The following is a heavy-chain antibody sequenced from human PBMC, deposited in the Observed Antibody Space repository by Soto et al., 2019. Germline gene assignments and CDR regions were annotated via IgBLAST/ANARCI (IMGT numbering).Heavy chain of an antibody. CDR1: GYTFTSYG. CDR3: AGNLGIIAGAASGWFDP. J-gene: IGHJ5*02. D-gene: IGHD6-19*01. V-gene: IGHV1-18*01. CDR2: ISAYNGNT. Sequence: ASVKVSCKASGYTFTSYGISWVRQAPGQGLEWMGWISAYNGNTNYAQKLQGRVTMTTDTSTSTAYMELRSLRSDDTAVYYCAGNLGIIAGAASGWFDPRGEGTLVTVSS.